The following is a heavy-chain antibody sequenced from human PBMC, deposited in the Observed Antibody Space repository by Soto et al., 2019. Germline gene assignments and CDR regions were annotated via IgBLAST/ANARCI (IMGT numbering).Heavy chain of an antibody. D-gene: IGHD2-2*01. CDR3: ARYCSTSSCESFDP. V-gene: IGHV4-30-4*01. J-gene: IGHJ5*02. Sequence: PFVTLSLTCPVSGGSISMRDPYWRWIRQPPGKCLEWIGYIYYSGSAYYSPSLKSRLTISVDTSKNQFSLNLRSVTAADTAVYYCARYCSTSSCESFDPWGQGTLVTVS. CDR1: GGSISMRDPY. CDR2: IYYSGSA.